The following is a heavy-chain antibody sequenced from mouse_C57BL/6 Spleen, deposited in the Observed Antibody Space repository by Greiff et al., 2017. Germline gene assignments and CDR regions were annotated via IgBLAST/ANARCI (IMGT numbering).Heavy chain of an antibody. CDR2: ISSGSSTI. D-gene: IGHD1-1*01. J-gene: IGHJ1*03. V-gene: IGHV5-17*01. CDR1: GFTFSDYG. CDR3: ARCYGSSYWYFDV. Sequence: EVKVVESGGGLVKPGGSLKLSCAASGFTFSDYGMHWVRQAPEKGLEWVAYISSGSSTIYYADTVKGRFTISRDNAKHTLFLQMTSLRSEDTAMYYCARCYGSSYWYFDVWGTGTTVTVSS.